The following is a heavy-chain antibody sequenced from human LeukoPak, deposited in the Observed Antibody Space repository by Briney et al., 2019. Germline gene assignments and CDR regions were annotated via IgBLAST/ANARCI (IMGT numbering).Heavy chain of an antibody. D-gene: IGHD1-1*01. CDR2: IYSGGST. V-gene: IGHV3-53*01. CDR3: ARDLLEPPKFYYYGMDI. J-gene: IGHJ6*02. Sequence: PGGSLRLSCAASGFTVSSNYMSWVRQAPGKGLEWVSIIYSGGSTYYADSVKGRFTISRDNSKNTLYLQMNNLRAEDTAVYYCARDLLEPPKFYYYGMDIWGQGTTVTVSS. CDR1: GFTVSSNY.